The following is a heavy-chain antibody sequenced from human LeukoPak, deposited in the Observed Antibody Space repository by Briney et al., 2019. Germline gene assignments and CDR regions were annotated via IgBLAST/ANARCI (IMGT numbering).Heavy chain of an antibody. D-gene: IGHD3-22*01. CDR1: GGSISSHY. J-gene: IGHJ4*02. CDR2: IYYSGST. Sequence: PSETLSLTCTVSGGSISSHYWSWIRQPPGKGLEWIGYIYYSGSTNYNPSLKSRVTISVDTSKNQFSLKLSSETAADTAVYYCASTYYYDSSGYYHPYFDYWGQGTLVTVSS. V-gene: IGHV4-59*11. CDR3: ASTYYYDSSGYYHPYFDY.